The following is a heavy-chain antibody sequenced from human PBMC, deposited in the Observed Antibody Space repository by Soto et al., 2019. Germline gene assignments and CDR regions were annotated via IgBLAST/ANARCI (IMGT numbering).Heavy chain of an antibody. CDR3: AKDLEVVGANRWGYDS. CDR2: IQYDGSKK. CDR1: GFTFRNYG. V-gene: IGHV3-33*06. D-gene: IGHD1-26*01. Sequence: VQLVESGGGVVQPGRSLRLSCEASGFTFRNYGMHWVRQTPVKGLEWVAGIQYDGSKKYYAESVKGRFTISRDNSKNTLYLEIDSLRAEDTAVYDCAKDLEVVGANRWGYDSWGQGTLVTVSS. J-gene: IGHJ5*01.